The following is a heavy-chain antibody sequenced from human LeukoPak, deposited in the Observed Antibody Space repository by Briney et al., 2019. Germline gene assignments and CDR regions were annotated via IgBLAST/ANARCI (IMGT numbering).Heavy chain of an antibody. CDR1: GFTFSSYS. CDR2: ISDSSRYI. V-gene: IGHV3-21*01. J-gene: IGHJ4*02. Sequence: GGSLRLSCAASGFTFSSYSMNWVRQAPGKGLEGVSSISDSSRYIYYADSVKGRFTISRDNAKNSLYLQMNSLRAEDTAVYYCAGGQRGTTFCYWGQGTLVTVSS. CDR3: AGGQRGTTFCY. D-gene: IGHD1-1*01.